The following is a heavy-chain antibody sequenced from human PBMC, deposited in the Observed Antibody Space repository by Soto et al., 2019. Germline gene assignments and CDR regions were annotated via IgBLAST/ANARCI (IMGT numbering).Heavy chain of an antibody. V-gene: IGHV3-15*01. CDR2: IKSRADDGTA. CDR3: ATEGIASRPPFDY. D-gene: IGHD6-13*01. Sequence: GGSLRLSCAASGFTFTNIWMSWVRQAPGQGLEWVGHIKSRADDGTADYAAPLKGRFTISRDDSKNMLYLQMNSLKTEDTAVYFCATEGIASRPPFDYWGQGALVTVSS. J-gene: IGHJ4*02. CDR1: GFTFTNIW.